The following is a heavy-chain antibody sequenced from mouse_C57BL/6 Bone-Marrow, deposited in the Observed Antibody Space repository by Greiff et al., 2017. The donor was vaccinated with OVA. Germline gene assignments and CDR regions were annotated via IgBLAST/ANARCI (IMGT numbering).Heavy chain of an antibody. CDR2: INPGSGGT. Sequence: QVQLQQSGAELVRPGTSVKVSCKASGYAFTNYLIEWVKQRPGQGLEWIGVINPGSGGTNYNEKFKGKATLTADKSSSTVYMQLSSLTSEDSAVYFCARSYGKVFDYWGQGTTLTVSS. V-gene: IGHV1-54*01. CDR3: ARSYGKVFDY. J-gene: IGHJ2*01. CDR1: GYAFTNYL. D-gene: IGHD1-1*01.